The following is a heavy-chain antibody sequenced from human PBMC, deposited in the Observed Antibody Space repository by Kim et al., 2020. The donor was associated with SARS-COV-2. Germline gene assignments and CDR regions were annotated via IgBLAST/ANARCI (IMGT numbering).Heavy chain of an antibody. CDR3: ARSRDYGGRFDS. CDR2: IYYSGNT. J-gene: IGHJ4*02. Sequence: SETLSLTSSVSGGSISSNYWSWMRQPPGKGLEWVGYIYYSGNTYYNPSLKSRVTISIDTSKTQFSLKLTSVTAADTAMYYCARSRDYGGRFDSWGQGTLVTVSS. CDR1: GGSISSNY. V-gene: IGHV4-59*01. D-gene: IGHD4-17*01.